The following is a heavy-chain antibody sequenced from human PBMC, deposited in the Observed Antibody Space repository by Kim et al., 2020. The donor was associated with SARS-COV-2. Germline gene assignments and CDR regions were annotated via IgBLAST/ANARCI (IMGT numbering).Heavy chain of an antibody. Sequence: GGSLRLSCAASGFTFSSYWMSWVRQAPGKGLEWVVNIKQDGSEKYYVDSVKGRFTISRDNAKNSLYLQMNSLRAEDTAVYYCARESLVAGTGIYYYGMDVWGQGTTVTVSS. CDR1: GFTFSSYW. CDR3: ARESLVAGTGIYYYGMDV. D-gene: IGHD6-19*01. V-gene: IGHV3-7*03. J-gene: IGHJ6*02. CDR2: IKQDGSEK.